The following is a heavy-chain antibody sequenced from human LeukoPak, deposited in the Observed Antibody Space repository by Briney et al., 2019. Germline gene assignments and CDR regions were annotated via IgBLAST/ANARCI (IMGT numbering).Heavy chain of an antibody. V-gene: IGHV4-34*01. CDR2: THSSGAT. CDR1: GGSISSYY. Sequence: SETLSLTCTVSGGSISSYYWSWIRQPPGKGLEWIGETHSSGATKYNPSLRSRVTISVDTSRSQFTLNLNSVTAADTAVYFCAQHGNWCFDLWGRGTLVTVSS. J-gene: IGHJ2*01. CDR3: AQHGNWCFDL. D-gene: IGHD6-13*01.